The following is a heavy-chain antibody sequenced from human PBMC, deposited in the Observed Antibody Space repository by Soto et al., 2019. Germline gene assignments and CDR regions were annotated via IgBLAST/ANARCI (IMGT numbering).Heavy chain of an antibody. J-gene: IGHJ3*01. Sequence: KPSETLSLTCGVSGHSISSGYYWGWIRQPPGRGLEWIGNIYHSGNTYYNPSPKSRVTISLDTSKNQFSLRLNSVTAADTAVYYCARGANIMATSNDPFDVWGQGTMVTVSS. CDR3: ARGANIMATSNDPFDV. CDR1: GHSISSGYY. D-gene: IGHD5-12*01. CDR2: IYHSGNT. V-gene: IGHV4-38-2*01.